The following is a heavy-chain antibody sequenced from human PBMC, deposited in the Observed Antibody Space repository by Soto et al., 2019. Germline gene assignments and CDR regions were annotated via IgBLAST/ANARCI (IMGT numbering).Heavy chain of an antibody. D-gene: IGHD6-19*01. CDR3: VRESSVAGTYYYGMDV. Sequence: QVQLVQSGAEVKKPGASVKVSCKASGYTFTSYYMHWVRQAPGQGLEWMGIINPSGGSTSYAQKFQGRVTMTRDTSTSTVYMELSSLRSEDTAVYYCVRESSVAGTYYYGMDVWGQGTTVTVSS. CDR2: INPSGGST. V-gene: IGHV1-46*01. J-gene: IGHJ6*02. CDR1: GYTFTSYY.